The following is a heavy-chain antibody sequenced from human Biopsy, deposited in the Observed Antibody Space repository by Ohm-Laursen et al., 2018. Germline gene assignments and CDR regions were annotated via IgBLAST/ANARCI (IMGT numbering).Heavy chain of an antibody. CDR1: GGFITSYS. CDR2: IYNTGDT. V-gene: IGHV4-59*08. J-gene: IGHJ2*01. D-gene: IGHD6-25*01. Sequence: TLSLTCTVSGGFITSYSWSWIRQPPGKGLEPIGYIYNTGDTTYNPSLQSRVTISLDTSNNQLSLRLRSVTAADAAVYYCARRSAANWYFNLWGRGTLVTVSS. CDR3: ARRSAANWYFNL.